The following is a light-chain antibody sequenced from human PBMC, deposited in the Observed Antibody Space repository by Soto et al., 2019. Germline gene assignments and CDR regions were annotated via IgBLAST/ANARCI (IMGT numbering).Light chain of an antibody. J-gene: IGKJ1*01. Sequence: DIQMTQSPSSLSASVGDTVTLTCRASQDVDTWLAWFQQRPGKAPKLLISQASTLASGVPSRFSGSGSGTVFTLTISSLQPDDFANYFCQQYHTYWWSFGPGSKVEIK. CDR1: QDVDTW. CDR2: QAS. V-gene: IGKV1-5*03. CDR3: QQYHTYWWS.